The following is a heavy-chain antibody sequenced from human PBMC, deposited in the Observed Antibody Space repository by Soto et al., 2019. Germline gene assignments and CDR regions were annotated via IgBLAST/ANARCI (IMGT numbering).Heavy chain of an antibody. J-gene: IGHJ4*02. V-gene: IGHV3-9*01. CDR1: GFTFDDYA. Sequence: EVQLVESGGGLVQPGRSLRLSCAASGFTFDDYAMHWVRQAPGKGLEWVSGISWNSGSIGYADSVKGRFTISRDNAKNSLYLQMNSLGAEDTGLYYCAKVALHPVIAAAGTDYFDYWGQGTLVTVSS. CDR3: AKVALHPVIAAAGTDYFDY. CDR2: ISWNSGSI. D-gene: IGHD6-13*01.